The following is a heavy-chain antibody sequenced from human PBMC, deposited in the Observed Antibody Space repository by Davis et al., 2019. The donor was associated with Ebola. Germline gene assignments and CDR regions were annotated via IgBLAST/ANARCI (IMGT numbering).Heavy chain of an antibody. CDR3: ARGLMVYATAIDY. V-gene: IGHV3-64*01. CDR1: GFTFSNYG. Sequence: GGSLRLSCAASGFTFSNYGMHWVRQAPGKGLEYVSAISSNGGSTYYANSVKGRFTISRDNSKNTLYLQMGSLRAEDMAVYYCARGLMVYATAIDYWGQGTLVTVSS. CDR2: ISSNGGST. D-gene: IGHD2-8*01. J-gene: IGHJ4*02.